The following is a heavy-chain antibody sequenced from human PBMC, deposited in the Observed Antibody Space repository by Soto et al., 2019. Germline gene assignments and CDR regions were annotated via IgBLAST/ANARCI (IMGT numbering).Heavy chain of an antibody. V-gene: IGHV1-46*03. J-gene: IGHJ5*02. CDR2: INPSGGST. CDR3: ARAVPAATWFDP. CDR1: GYTFTSYY. D-gene: IGHD2-2*01. Sequence: ASVKVSSKASGYTFTSYYMHWVRQAPGQGLEWMGIINPSGGSTSYAQKFQGRVTMTRDTSTSTVYMELSSLRSEDTAVYYCARAVPAATWFDPWGQGTLVTVSS.